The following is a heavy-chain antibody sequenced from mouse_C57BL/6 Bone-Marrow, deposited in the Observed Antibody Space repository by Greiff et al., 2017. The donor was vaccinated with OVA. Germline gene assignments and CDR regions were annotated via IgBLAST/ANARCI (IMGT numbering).Heavy chain of an antibody. CDR3: ARERYYGSSYRWYFDV. J-gene: IGHJ1*03. V-gene: IGHV1-63*01. D-gene: IGHD1-1*01. CDR1: GYTFTNYW. CDR2: IYPGDGYT. Sequence: VQLQQSGAELVRPGTSVKMSCKASGYTFTNYWIGWAKQRPGHGLEWIGDIYPGDGYTNYNEKFKGKATLTADKSSSTAYMQFSSLTSEDSAIYYCARERYYGSSYRWYFDVWGTGTTVTVSS.